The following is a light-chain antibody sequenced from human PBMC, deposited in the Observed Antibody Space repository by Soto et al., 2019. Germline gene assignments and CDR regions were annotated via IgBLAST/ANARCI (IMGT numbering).Light chain of an antibody. CDR3: QQSYSPPYT. CDR2: AAS. CDR1: QSISNH. Sequence: DIQMTQSPSSLSASVEDRVIITCRASQSISNHLNWYQQKPGKAPKLLIFAASSLQSGVPSRFRGSGSGTDFTLTISSLQPDDLATYFCQQSYSPPYTFGQGTKLEIK. J-gene: IGKJ2*01. V-gene: IGKV1-39*01.